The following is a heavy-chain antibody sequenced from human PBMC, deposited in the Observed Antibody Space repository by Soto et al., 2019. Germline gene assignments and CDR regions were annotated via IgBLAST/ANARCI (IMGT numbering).Heavy chain of an antibody. CDR2: IRDGDAKT. Sequence: SCKASGGTFSSYAISWVRQAPGKGLEWVAVIRDGDAKTNYATSVRGRFTVSRDMSKSSIFLQMNTLRVDDSAIYFCAREGDTHAFRGFDLWGQGTLVTVS. CDR3: AREGDTHAFRGFDL. J-gene: IGHJ5*02. D-gene: IGHD3-10*01. CDR1: GGTFSSYA. V-gene: IGHV3-30*14.